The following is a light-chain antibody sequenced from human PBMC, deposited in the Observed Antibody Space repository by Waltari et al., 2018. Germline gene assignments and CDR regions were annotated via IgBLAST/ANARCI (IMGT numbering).Light chain of an antibody. CDR2: DVS. CDR1: SRDVGGYNY. V-gene: IGLV2-14*03. CDR3: SSYTSTNTWV. Sequence: QSALTQPASVSGSPGQSITISCTGTSRDVGGYNYVTWYQQHPGKAPKLMIFDVSNRPSGVSNRFSGAKSGNTASLTISGLQAEDEAEYYCSSYTSTNTWVFGGGTKLTVL. J-gene: IGLJ3*02.